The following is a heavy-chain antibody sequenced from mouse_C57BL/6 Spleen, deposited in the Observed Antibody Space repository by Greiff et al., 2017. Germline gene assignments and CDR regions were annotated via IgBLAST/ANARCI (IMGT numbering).Heavy chain of an antibody. J-gene: IGHJ2*01. CDR1: GYTFTSYW. D-gene: IGHD6-1*01. CDR2: IHPSDSDT. V-gene: IGHV1-74*01. CDR3: ASSNFDY. Sequence: QVQLQQPGAELVQPGASVKVSCIASGYTFTSYWMHWVKQSPGQGLEWIGRIHPSDSDTNYNQKLKGKGTLTVDKSSSTAYMQLSSLTSEDSAVYYCASSNFDYWGQGTTLTVSS.